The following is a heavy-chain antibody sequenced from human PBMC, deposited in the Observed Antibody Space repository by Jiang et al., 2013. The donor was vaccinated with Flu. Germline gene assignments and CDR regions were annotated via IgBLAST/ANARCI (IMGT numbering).Heavy chain of an antibody. CDR1: GYTFTSYG. D-gene: IGHD2-2*01. V-gene: IGHV1-18*01. CDR2: ISAYTGNT. CDR3: ARIPAASRVFDY. J-gene: IGHJ4*02. Sequence: VKKPGASVKVSCKTSGYTFTSYGISWVRQAPGQGLEWMGWISAYTGNTHYAQKLQGRVTMTTDTSTTTAYMDLRSLRSDDTAVYYCARIPAASRVFDYWGQGTLVTVSS.